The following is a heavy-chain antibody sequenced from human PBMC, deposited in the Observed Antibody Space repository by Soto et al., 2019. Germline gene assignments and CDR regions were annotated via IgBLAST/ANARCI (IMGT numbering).Heavy chain of an antibody. D-gene: IGHD6-19*01. CDR3: AKGEKERLDSSGWYFDL. CDR2: ISYDGSNK. V-gene: IGHV3-30*18. Sequence: GGSLRLSCAASGFTFSSYGMHWVRQAPGKGLEWVAVISYDGSNKYYADSVKGRFTISRDNSKNTLYLQMNSLRAEDTAVYYCAKGEKERLDSSGWYFDLWGRGTLVTVSS. J-gene: IGHJ2*01. CDR1: GFTFSSYG.